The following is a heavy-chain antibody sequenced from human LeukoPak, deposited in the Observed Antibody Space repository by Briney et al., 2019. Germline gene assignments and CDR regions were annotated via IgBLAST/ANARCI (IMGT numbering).Heavy chain of an antibody. CDR2: IYPGDSNT. CDR1: GYSFTSYW. J-gene: IGHJ4*02. V-gene: IGHV5-51*01. CDR3: ARSLPGSTWCIYFDT. D-gene: IGHD6-13*01. Sequence: GESLKISCKGSGYSFTSYWIGWVRQMPGKGLEWMAIIYPGDSNTRYSPSFQGQVTVLVDKSIRTAYLQWSSLEASDTAMYFCARSLPGSTWCIYFDTWGQGTLVIVSS.